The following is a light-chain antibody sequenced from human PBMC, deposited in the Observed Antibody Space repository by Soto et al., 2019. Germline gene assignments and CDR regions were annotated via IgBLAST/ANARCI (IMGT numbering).Light chain of an antibody. CDR3: QQYGSSPT. CDR2: DAS. J-gene: IGKJ4*01. Sequence: EIVLTQSPGTLSLSPGERATLSCRASQSVSSSYLAWYQQKPGQAPRLLIYDASSRATGIPDRFSGSGSGTDFTLSISRLEPEDFAVYYCQQYGSSPTFVGGTKVEIK. V-gene: IGKV3-20*01. CDR1: QSVSSSY.